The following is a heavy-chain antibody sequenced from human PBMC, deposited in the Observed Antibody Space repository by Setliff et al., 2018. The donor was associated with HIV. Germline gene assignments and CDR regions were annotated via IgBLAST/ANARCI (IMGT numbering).Heavy chain of an antibody. Sequence: SETLSLTCNVSGGSISSSSFYWAWLRQPPGKEPEWIASIYYNTRTYYNLSLRSRVTISVDTSKNLFSLKMTSVTAADTAVYYCARGLIAAADLNWFDPWGQGTLVTVSS. CDR1: GGSISSSSFY. V-gene: IGHV4-39*02. CDR2: IYYNTRT. D-gene: IGHD6-13*01. J-gene: IGHJ5*02. CDR3: ARGLIAAADLNWFDP.